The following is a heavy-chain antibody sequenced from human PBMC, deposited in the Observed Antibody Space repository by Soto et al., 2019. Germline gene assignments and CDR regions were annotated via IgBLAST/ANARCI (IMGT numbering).Heavy chain of an antibody. CDR3: ARGLRTGNYGMDV. V-gene: IGHV1-69*13. CDR2: IIPMFETV. Sequence: SVKVSCKASGGTFDNYAVSWVRQAPGQGLEWMGGIIPMFETVNYAQRFQGRLTIAADESTSTAYTELTSLTSADTAIYFCARGLRTGNYGMDVWGQGTTVTVSS. CDR1: GGTFDNYA. J-gene: IGHJ6*02. D-gene: IGHD2-15*01.